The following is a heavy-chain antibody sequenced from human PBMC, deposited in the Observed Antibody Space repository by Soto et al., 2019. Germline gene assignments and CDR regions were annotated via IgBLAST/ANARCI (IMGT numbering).Heavy chain of an antibody. CDR1: GGSISSGGYY. J-gene: IGHJ6*02. CDR2: IYYSGST. V-gene: IGHV4-31*03. Sequence: SETLSLTCTVSGGSISSGGYYWSWIRQHPGKGLEWIGYIYYSGSTYYNPSLKSRVTISVDTSKNQFSLKLSSVTAADTAVYYCARDRYYDSSGYYHYYYGMDVWGQGTTVTVSS. CDR3: ARDRYYDSSGYYHYYYGMDV. D-gene: IGHD3-22*01.